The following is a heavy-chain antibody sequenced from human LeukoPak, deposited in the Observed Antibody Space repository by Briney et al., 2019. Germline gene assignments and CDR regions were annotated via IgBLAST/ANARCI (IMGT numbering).Heavy chain of an antibody. D-gene: IGHD3-22*01. CDR3: ARNKYYYGSSGYYYYYYMDV. V-gene: IGHV4-59*01. CDR2: IYHSGST. J-gene: IGHJ6*03. CDR1: GGSISSYY. Sequence: SETLSHTCTVSGGSISSYYWSWIRQPPGKGLEWIGYIYHSGSTNYNPSLKSRVTISVDTSKNQFSLKLSSVTAADTAVYYCARNKYYYGSSGYYYYYYMDVWGKGTTVTVSS.